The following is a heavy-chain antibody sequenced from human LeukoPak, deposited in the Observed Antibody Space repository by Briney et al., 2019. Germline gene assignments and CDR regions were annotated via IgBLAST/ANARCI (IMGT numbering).Heavy chain of an antibody. D-gene: IGHD3-10*01. CDR3: ASGDWYGSGSIDY. Sequence: GESLKISCKGSGYSFTSYWIAWVRQMPGKGLEWMGIIYPGDSYTTYSPSFQGQVTISADKSISTAYLQWRSLKASDTAMYYCASGDWYGSGSIDYWGQGTLVTVSA. CDR1: GYSFTSYW. V-gene: IGHV5-51*01. CDR2: IYPGDSYT. J-gene: IGHJ4*02.